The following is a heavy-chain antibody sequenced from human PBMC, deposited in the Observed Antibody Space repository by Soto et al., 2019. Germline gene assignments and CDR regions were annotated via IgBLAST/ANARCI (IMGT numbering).Heavy chain of an antibody. CDR3: ATKWAADAFD. V-gene: IGHV3-33*01. J-gene: IGHJ3*02. D-gene: IGHD6-13*01. CDR1: GLTCRDYG. Sequence: QVEMVASGGGVVQPVRPLRLSCAVSGLTCRDYGMHWVRQAPARGPEWVAIVRDDGSRTYYAASVRGRFTITRDNSKKIFYLQMSVKRADDTALYSRATKWAADAFD. CDR2: VRDDGSRT.